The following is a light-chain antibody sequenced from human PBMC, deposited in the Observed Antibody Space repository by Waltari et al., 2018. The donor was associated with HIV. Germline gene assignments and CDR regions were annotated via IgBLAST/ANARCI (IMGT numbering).Light chain of an antibody. J-gene: IGLJ3*02. CDR3: CSYAGRYSWV. V-gene: IGLV2-11*01. CDR1: SRHAGGYHY. CDR2: DVS. Sequence: QSALPQPRSVSGSPGQSVTLSCTGTSRHAGGYHYVPWYQQHPGKAPKLMIYDVSERPSGVPDRFSGSKSDKTASLTISGLQADDEADYYCCSYAGRYSWVFGGGTKLTVL.